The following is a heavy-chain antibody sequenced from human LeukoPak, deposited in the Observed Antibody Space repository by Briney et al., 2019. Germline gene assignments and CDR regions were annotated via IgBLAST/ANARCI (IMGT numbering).Heavy chain of an antibody. V-gene: IGHV4-39*01. J-gene: IGHJ4*02. CDR1: GGSISSSSYY. D-gene: IGHD2-2*01. Sequence: SETLSLTYTVSGGSISSSSYYWGWIRQPPGKGLEWIGSIYYSGSTYYNPSLKSRVTISVDTSKNQFSLKLSSVTAADTAVYCCARPPTYCSSTSCYFWFDYWGQGTLVTVSS. CDR2: IYYSGST. CDR3: ARPPTYCSSTSCYFWFDY.